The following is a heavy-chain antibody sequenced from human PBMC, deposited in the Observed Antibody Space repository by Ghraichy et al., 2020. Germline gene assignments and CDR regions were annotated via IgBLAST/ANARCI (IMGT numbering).Heavy chain of an antibody. D-gene: IGHD2-15*01. CDR1: GFTLSNYW. CDR3: AREYCSGGRCFFGTGGSHFDY. J-gene: IGHJ4*02. CDR2: FKSDGTNT. V-gene: IGHV3-74*01. Sequence: LSLTCAASGFTLSNYWMHWLRQAPGKGLVWVSRFKSDGTNTIYADSVKGRFTISRDNAKNTLYLQMNSLKVEDTAVYYCAREYCSGGRCFFGTGGSHFDYWGQGNLVTVSS.